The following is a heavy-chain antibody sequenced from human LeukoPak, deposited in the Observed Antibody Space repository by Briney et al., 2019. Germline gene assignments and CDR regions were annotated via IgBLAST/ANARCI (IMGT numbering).Heavy chain of an antibody. CDR2: IIPIFGTA. V-gene: IGHV1-69*13. Sequence: SVKVSCKASGGTFSSYAISWVRQAPGQGLEWMGGIIPIFGTANYAQKFQGRVTITADESTSTAYMELSSLRSEDMAVYYCARLQAVRAAAGLWDYYYYYYMDVWGKGTTVTISS. J-gene: IGHJ6*03. D-gene: IGHD6-13*01. CDR3: ARLQAVRAAAGLWDYYYYYYMDV. CDR1: GGTFSSYA.